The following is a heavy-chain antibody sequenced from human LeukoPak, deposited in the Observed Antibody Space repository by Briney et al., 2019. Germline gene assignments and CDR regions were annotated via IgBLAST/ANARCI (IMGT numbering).Heavy chain of an antibody. CDR2: ISGSSSTI. Sequence: GGSLRLSCAASGFTFSSYSMNWVRQAPGKGLEWVSYISGSSSTIYYADSVKGRFTISRDSAKNSLDLQMNSLRAEDTAVYYCAREAGYSYALGYWGQGTLVTVSS. J-gene: IGHJ4*02. CDR3: AREAGYSYALGY. V-gene: IGHV3-48*01. CDR1: GFTFSSYS. D-gene: IGHD5-18*01.